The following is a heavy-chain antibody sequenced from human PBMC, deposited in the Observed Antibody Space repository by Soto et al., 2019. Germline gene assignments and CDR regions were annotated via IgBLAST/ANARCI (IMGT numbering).Heavy chain of an antibody. CDR3: PRVNTTLVDHFDC. CDR2: MHRGGTT. Sequence: PGGSLRLSCVVSGGSFSGSCIFWGRQATGKGLEWVSLMHRGGTTDNADSVKGRFTTSRDKSKNTLYLHMNGLSVEDTAVYYCPRVNTTLVDHFDCWGQGTLVTVSS. J-gene: IGHJ4*02. CDR1: GGSFSGSC. D-gene: IGHD5-18*01. V-gene: IGHV3-53*01.